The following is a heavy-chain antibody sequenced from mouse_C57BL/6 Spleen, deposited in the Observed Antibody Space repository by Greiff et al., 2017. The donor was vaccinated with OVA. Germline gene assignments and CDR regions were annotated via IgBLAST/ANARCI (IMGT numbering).Heavy chain of an antibody. D-gene: IGHD1-2*01. Sequence: VQLKQSGPELVKPGASVKISCKASGYSFTDYNMNWVQQSNGKSLEWIGVITPNYGTTRYNQKFKGKDKLTVYQSSSTAYMQLNSLTSEDSAVDYCARVTTAKGYFDVWGTGTTVTVSS. CDR2: ITPNYGTT. CDR3: ARVTTAKGYFDV. V-gene: IGHV1-39*01. J-gene: IGHJ1*03. CDR1: GYSFTDYN.